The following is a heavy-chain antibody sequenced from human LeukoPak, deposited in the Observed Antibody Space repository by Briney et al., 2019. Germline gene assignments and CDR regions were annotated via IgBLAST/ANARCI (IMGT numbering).Heavy chain of an antibody. CDR3: ASFWIKGDHPFDY. CDR1: GYTFTGYY. D-gene: IGHD3-3*01. CDR2: INPDSGGT. V-gene: IGHV1-2*06. Sequence: ASVKVSCKASGYTFTGYYMHWVRQAPGQGLEWMGRINPDSGGTNYAQKFQGRVTMTRDTSISTAYMELSRLRSDDTAVYYCASFWIKGDHPFDYWGQGTLVTVSS. J-gene: IGHJ4*02.